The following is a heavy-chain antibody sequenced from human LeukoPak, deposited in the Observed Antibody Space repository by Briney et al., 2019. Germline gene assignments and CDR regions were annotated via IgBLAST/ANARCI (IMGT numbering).Heavy chain of an antibody. Sequence: GGSLRLSCAASGFTFSSHSMNWVRQAPGKGLEWVSYISSSSSTIYYADSVKGRFTISRDNAKNSPYLQMNSLRAEDTAVYYCARGAYYYEDWGQGTLVTVSS. D-gene: IGHD3-22*01. V-gene: IGHV3-48*01. CDR3: ARGAYYYED. CDR2: ISSSSSTI. CDR1: GFTFSSHS. J-gene: IGHJ4*02.